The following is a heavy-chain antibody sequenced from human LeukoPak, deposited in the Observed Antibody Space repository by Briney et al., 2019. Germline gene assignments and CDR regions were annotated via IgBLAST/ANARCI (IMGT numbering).Heavy chain of an antibody. V-gene: IGHV3-7*01. CDR2: INQDGSQK. J-gene: IGHJ4*02. Sequence: GGSLRLPCAASGFTFSSYWMTWVRQAPGKGLEWVANINQDGSQKYYLDSVKGRFTISRDNAKNSLYLQMNSLRAEDTAVYYCATLMITFGGVIVSNFDYWGQGSLVTVSS. D-gene: IGHD3-16*02. CDR3: ATLMITFGGVIVSNFDY. CDR1: GFTFSSYW.